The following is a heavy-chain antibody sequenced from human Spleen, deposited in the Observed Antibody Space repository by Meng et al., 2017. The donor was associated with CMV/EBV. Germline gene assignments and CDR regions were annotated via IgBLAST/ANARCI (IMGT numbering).Heavy chain of an antibody. CDR1: AISSSSYY. V-gene: IGHV4-39*07. CDR3: ARTDRVVVPVSGAFDI. CDR2: IYYSRST. Sequence: AISSSSYYWGWIRQLPGKGLELIGSIYYSRSTYYNPSLKSRVTISVDTSKNQFSLKLSSVTAADTAVYYWARTDRVVVPVSGAFDIWGQGTMVTVSS. D-gene: IGHD2-2*01. J-gene: IGHJ3*02.